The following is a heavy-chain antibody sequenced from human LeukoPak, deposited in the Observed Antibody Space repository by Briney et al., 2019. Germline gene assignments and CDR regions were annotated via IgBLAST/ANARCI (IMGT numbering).Heavy chain of an antibody. CDR1: GGSFSGYY. CDR3: ARDPTYYDILTGYYLSGAFDI. D-gene: IGHD3-9*01. CDR2: INHSGST. J-gene: IGHJ3*02. V-gene: IGHV4-34*01. Sequence: PSETLSLTCAVYGGSFSGYYWSWIRQPPGKGLEWIGEINHSGSTNYNPSLKSRVTISVDTSKNQFSLKLSSVTAADTAVYYCARDPTYYDILTGYYLSGAFDIWGQGTMVTVSS.